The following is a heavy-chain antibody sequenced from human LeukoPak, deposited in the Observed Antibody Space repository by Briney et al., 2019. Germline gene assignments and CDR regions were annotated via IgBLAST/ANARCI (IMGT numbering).Heavy chain of an antibody. CDR3: AKDLQVVVPAGEY. D-gene: IGHD2-2*01. V-gene: IGHV3-30*02. Sequence: GGSLRLSCAASGFTFSSYGMHWVRQAPGKGLEWVAFIRYDGSNKYYADSVKGRFTISRDNSKNTLYLQMNSLRAEDTAVYYCAKDLQVVVPAGEYWGQGTLVTVSS. CDR2: IRYDGSNK. J-gene: IGHJ4*02. CDR1: GFTFSSYG.